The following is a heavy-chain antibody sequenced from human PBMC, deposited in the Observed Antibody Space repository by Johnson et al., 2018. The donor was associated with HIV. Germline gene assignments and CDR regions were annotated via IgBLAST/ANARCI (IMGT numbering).Heavy chain of an antibody. CDR3: ARGSTVTTLSGAFDI. Sequence: KYNADSVKGRFTISRDNSKNTLYLQMNSLRADDTAVYYCARGSTVTTLSGAFDIWGQGTLVTVSS. CDR2: K. J-gene: IGHJ3*02. V-gene: IGHV3-33*01. D-gene: IGHD4-11*01.